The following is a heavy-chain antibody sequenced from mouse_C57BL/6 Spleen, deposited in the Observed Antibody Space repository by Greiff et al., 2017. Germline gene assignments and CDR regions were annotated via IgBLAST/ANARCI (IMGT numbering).Heavy chain of an antibody. CDR3: TRKGGYYHYFDY. Sequence: VQLQESGAELVRPGASVTLSCKASGYTFTDYEMHWVKQTPVHGLEWIGAIDPETGGTAYNQKFKGKAILTADKSSSTAYMELRSLTSEDSAVYYCTRKGGYYHYFDYWGQGTTLTVSS. D-gene: IGHD2-3*01. CDR1: GYTFTDYE. V-gene: IGHV1-15*01. CDR2: IDPETGGT. J-gene: IGHJ2*01.